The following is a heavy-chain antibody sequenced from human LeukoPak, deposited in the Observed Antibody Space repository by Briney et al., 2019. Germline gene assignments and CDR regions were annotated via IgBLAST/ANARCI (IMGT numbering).Heavy chain of an antibody. D-gene: IGHD3-10*01. V-gene: IGHV1-24*01. CDR3: ATDRRGRVLLWFGERSFDP. CDR1: GYTLTELS. J-gene: IGHJ5*02. Sequence: ASVKVSCKVSGYTLTELSMHWVRQAPGKGLEWMGGFDPEDGETIYAQKFQGRVTMTEDTSTDTAYMELSSLRSEDTAVYYCATDRRGRVLLWFGERSFDPWGQGTLVTVSS. CDR2: FDPEDGET.